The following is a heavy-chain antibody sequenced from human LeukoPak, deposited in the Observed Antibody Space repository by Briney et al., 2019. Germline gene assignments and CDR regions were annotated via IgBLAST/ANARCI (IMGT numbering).Heavy chain of an antibody. CDR1: GFTFSSYG. D-gene: IGHD3-22*01. CDR3: AKTYDSSGYEVDY. Sequence: GGSLRLSCAASGFTFSSYGMHWVRQAPGKGLEWVAVISYDGSNKYYADSVKGRFTISRDNSKNTLYLQMNSLRAEDTAVYYCAKTYDSSGYEVDYWGQGTLVTVSS. CDR2: ISYDGSNK. V-gene: IGHV3-30*18. J-gene: IGHJ4*02.